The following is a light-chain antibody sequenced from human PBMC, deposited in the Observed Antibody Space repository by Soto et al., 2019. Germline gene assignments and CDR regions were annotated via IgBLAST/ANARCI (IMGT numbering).Light chain of an antibody. J-gene: IGLJ2*01. CDR1: SSNIGSHT. V-gene: IGLV1-44*01. Sequence: QSVLTQPPSASGTPGQRGTISCSGSSSNIGSHTVNWYQQLPGTAPRLLIYNTYYRPSGVPDRFSGSKSGTSASLAISGLQSEDEADYYCAAWDDSLNGVVFGGGTKLTVL. CDR3: AAWDDSLNGVV. CDR2: NTY.